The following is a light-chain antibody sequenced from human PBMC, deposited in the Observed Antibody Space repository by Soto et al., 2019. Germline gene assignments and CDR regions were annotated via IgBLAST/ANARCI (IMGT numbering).Light chain of an antibody. CDR3: CSYASSSSYV. CDR1: TSDVGGYNL. V-gene: IGLV2-23*01. J-gene: IGLJ1*01. Sequence: QPVLTQPSSLSGSPGQSITISCSGTTSDVGGYNLVSWYQQHTAKAPKLLIYEGTQRPSGVSSRFSGSKSGNTASLTISGLQAEDEADYYCCSYASSSSYVFGTGTKVTVL. CDR2: EGT.